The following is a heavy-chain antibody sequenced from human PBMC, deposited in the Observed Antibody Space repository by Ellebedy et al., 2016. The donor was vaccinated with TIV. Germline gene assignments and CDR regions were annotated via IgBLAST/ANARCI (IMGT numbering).Heavy chain of an antibody. V-gene: IGHV4-59*08. CDR2: SYYSGST. Sequence: SETLSLTCTVSGGSISTYFWSWIRQPPGKGLAWIGYSYYSGSTNYNTSLKSRVTISVDKSKKQFALKLSSVTAADTAVYFCARLDRSAWEFDYWGQGRLVTVSS. CDR1: GGSISTYF. J-gene: IGHJ4*02. D-gene: IGHD3-22*01. CDR3: ARLDRSAWEFDY.